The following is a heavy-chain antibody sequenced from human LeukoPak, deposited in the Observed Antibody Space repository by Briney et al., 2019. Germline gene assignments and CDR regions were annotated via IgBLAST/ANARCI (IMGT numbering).Heavy chain of an antibody. CDR3: ARDMNEDWNPMYNWFDP. D-gene: IGHD1-1*01. Sequence: ASVKVSFKASGYTFTGYYMHWVRQAPGQGLEWMGWINPNSGGTNYAQKFQGRVTMTSDTSISTAYMELSRLRSDDTAVYYCARDMNEDWNPMYNWFDPWGQGTLVTVSS. CDR1: GYTFTGYY. V-gene: IGHV1-2*02. CDR2: INPNSGGT. J-gene: IGHJ5*02.